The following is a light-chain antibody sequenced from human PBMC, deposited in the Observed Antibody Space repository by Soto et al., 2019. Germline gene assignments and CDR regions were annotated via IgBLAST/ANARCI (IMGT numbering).Light chain of an antibody. CDR2: AVS. Sequence: QSVVTQPASVSGSPGQSITISCTGTSSDVGNYNFVSWYQQHPGKAPKLMIYAVSNRPSGVSIRFSGSKSGNTASLTISGLQAEDEADYYCSSYSSTSTYVFGAGTKVTVL. CDR1: SSDVGNYNF. CDR3: SSYSSTSTYV. V-gene: IGLV2-14*01. J-gene: IGLJ1*01.